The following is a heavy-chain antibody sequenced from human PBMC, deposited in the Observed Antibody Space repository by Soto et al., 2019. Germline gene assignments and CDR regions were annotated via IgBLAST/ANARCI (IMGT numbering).Heavy chain of an antibody. D-gene: IGHD1-26*01. CDR2: IIHSEST. J-gene: IGHJ6*02. V-gene: IGHV4-34*12. CDR3: ARQRPTDGRWEFANYYGMDV. Sequence: GSLRLSCAASGFTFDDYAMHWVRQPPGKGLEWIGEIIHSESTKYNPSLKSRVTISVDTSKNQFSLKLSSVTAADTAVYYCARQRPTDGRWEFANYYGMDVWGQGTPVTVSS. CDR1: GFTFDDYA.